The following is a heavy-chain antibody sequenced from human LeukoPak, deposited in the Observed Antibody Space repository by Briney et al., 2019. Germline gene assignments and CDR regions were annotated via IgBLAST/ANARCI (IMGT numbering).Heavy chain of an antibody. CDR2: IKPDGTTI. CDR3: ARYPHQGALDS. Sequence: TGGSVTLSCAASGFSFYNSQLTWLPQTQGQELKGVDLIKPDGTTIHYVYCMGGRFPVSRENARNSLHLQMKYLRVGHTALYYCARYPHQGALDSWGQGTLVTVSS. CDR1: GFSFYNSQ. V-gene: IGHV3-7*01. D-gene: IGHD2-2*01. J-gene: IGHJ4*02.